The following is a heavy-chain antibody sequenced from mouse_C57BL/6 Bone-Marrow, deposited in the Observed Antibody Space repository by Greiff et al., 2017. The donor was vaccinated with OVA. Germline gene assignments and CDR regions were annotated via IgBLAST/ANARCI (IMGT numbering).Heavy chain of an antibody. D-gene: IGHD3-2*02. CDR1: GYTFTSYW. CDR3: ARDSSGYCYFDY. CDR2: IDPSDSYT. J-gene: IGHJ2*01. Sequence: QVQLQQPGAELVMPGASVKLSCKASGYTFTSYWMHWVKQRPGQGLEWIGEIDPSDSYTNYNQKFKGKSTLTVDKSSSTAYMQLSSLTSEDSAVYYCARDSSGYCYFDYWGQGTTLTVSS. V-gene: IGHV1-69*01.